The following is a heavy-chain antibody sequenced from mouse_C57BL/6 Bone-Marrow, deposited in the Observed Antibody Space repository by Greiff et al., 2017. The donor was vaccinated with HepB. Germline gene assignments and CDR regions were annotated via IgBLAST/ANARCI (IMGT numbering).Heavy chain of an antibody. CDR1: GYTFTSYW. CDR2: IDPSDSYT. J-gene: IGHJ1*03. D-gene: IGHD6-5*01. Sequence: VQLQQPGAELVKPGASVKLSCKASGYTFTSYWMQWVKQRPGQGLEWIGEIDPSDSYTNYNQKFKGKATLTVDTSSSTAYMQLSSLKSEDSAVYDCARYSYRYFDVWGTGTTVTVSS. V-gene: IGHV1-50*01. CDR3: ARYSYRYFDV.